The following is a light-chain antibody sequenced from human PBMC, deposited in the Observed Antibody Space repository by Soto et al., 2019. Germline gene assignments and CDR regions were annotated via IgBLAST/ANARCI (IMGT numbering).Light chain of an antibody. CDR3: QQYNSAPRT. J-gene: IGKJ1*01. CDR2: AAS. V-gene: IGKV1-27*01. CDR1: EGISNY. Sequence: DIQMTQSPSSLSASVGDRVTITCRASEGISNYLAWYQQKPGKVPKLLIYAASTLQSGVPSRFSGSGSGTDFAPPISRLHPEHVATYYCQQYNSAPRTFGHGTKVEIK.